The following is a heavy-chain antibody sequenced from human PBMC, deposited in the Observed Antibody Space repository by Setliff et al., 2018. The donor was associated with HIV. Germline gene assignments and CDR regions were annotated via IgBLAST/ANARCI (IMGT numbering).Heavy chain of an antibody. J-gene: IGHJ4*02. CDR2: ISYDGNYK. D-gene: IGHD5-18*01. Sequence: GSLRLSCAVSGFTFSNYAMHWVRQASGKGLEWVAVISYDGNYKYYSDSVKGRFTISRDNSKNTLCLQMDSLRAEDTAVYYCTSVFGYNYGRVDQWGQGTLVTVSS. V-gene: IGHV3-30*04. CDR3: TSVFGYNYGRVDQ. CDR1: GFTFSNYA.